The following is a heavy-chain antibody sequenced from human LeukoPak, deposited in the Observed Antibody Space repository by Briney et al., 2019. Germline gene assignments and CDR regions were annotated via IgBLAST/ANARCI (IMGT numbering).Heavy chain of an antibody. CDR3: ARDPHYYDSSGYYSAYFDY. J-gene: IGHJ4*02. D-gene: IGHD3-22*01. Sequence: QPGGSLRLSCAASGFTVSSNYMSWVRQAPGKGLQWVSVIYSGGNTYYADSVKGRFTISRDNSKNTLYLQMNSLRAEDTAVYYCARDPHYYDSSGYYSAYFDYWGQGTLVTVSS. CDR2: IYSGGNT. CDR1: GFTVSSNY. V-gene: IGHV3-53*05.